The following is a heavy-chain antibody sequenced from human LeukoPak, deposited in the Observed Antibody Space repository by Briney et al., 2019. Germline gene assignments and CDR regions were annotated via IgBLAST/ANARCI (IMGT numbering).Heavy chain of an antibody. CDR2: FDPEDGET. Sequence: ASVTVSCKVSGYTLTELSMHWVRQAPGKGLEWMGGFDPEDGETIYAQKFQGRVTMTEDTSTDTAYMELSSLRSEDTAVYYCATFTMVRGVIITSSAFDIWGQGTMVTVSS. D-gene: IGHD3-10*01. V-gene: IGHV1-24*01. J-gene: IGHJ3*02. CDR3: ATFTMVRGVIITSSAFDI. CDR1: GYTLTELS.